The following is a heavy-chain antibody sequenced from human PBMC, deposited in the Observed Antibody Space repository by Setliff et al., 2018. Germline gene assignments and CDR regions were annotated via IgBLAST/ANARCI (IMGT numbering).Heavy chain of an antibody. CDR1: RVTFSGYY. CDR3: VREIRAWWNFSYMGV. V-gene: IGHV4-34*01. CDR2: ITYDGET. J-gene: IGHJ6*03. D-gene: IGHD2-8*02. Sequence: KPSETLSLTCSLHRVTFSGYYWAWIRQVPGKGLEWIGEITYDGETNYNPSLKSRVTISLXXXNPXXXLXXXXVTVADTAVYYCVREIRAWWNFSYMGVWGKGAPVTVSS.